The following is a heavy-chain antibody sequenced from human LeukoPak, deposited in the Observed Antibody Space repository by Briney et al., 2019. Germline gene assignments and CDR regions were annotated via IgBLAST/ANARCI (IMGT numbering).Heavy chain of an antibody. Sequence: ASVKVSCKASGYTFTSYGISWVRQAPGQGLEWMGWISAYNGNTNYAQKLQGRVTMTTDTSTSTAYMELRSLRSDDTAVYYCARAREQLSSSWLYYYYYYMDVWGKGTTV. CDR1: GYTFTSYG. V-gene: IGHV1-18*01. CDR3: ARAREQLSSSWLYYYYYYMDV. D-gene: IGHD6-13*01. CDR2: ISAYNGNT. J-gene: IGHJ6*03.